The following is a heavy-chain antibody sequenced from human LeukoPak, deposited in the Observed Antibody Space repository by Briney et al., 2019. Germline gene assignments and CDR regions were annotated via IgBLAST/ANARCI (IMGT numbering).Heavy chain of an antibody. CDR3: AKDGVLWFGELSYFDY. CDR1: GFTFSSYS. Sequence: PGGSLRLSCAASGFTFSSYSMQWVRQTPGKWLEWVAVISYDGSNKYYADSVKGRFTISRDNSKNTLYLQMNSLRAEDTAVYYCAKDGVLWFGELSYFDYWGQGTLVTVSS. CDR2: ISYDGSNK. J-gene: IGHJ4*02. V-gene: IGHV3-30*18. D-gene: IGHD3-10*01.